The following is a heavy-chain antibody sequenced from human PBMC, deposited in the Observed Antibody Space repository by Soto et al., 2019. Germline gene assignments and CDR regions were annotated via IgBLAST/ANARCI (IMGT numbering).Heavy chain of an antibody. D-gene: IGHD2-2*03. J-gene: IGHJ4*02. CDR2: IYHSGST. CDR3: KREGNLGRWIQPLDS. CDR1: GGSISSRNW. V-gene: IGHV4-4*02. Sequence: PSDTLSLTCAVSGGSISSRNWGSWVRQPPGKGLEWIGEIYHSGSTKYSPSLKSRVTMSVDTSKNHFSLKLISVTTADTAVYFCKREGNLGRWIQPLDSWGQGTLVTVSS.